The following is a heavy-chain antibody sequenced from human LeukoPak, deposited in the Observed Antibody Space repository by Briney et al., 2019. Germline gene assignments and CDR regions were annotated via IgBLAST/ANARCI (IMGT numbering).Heavy chain of an antibody. CDR3: ARDIITIFGVEPLHRAFDI. CDR2: IIPIFGTA. D-gene: IGHD3-3*01. J-gene: IGHJ3*02. Sequence: GASVKVSCKASGYTFTSYYMHWVRQAPGQGLEWMGGIIPIFGTANYAQKFQGRVTITADESTSTAYMELRSLRSDDTAVYYCARDIITIFGVEPLHRAFDIWGQGTMVTVSS. V-gene: IGHV1-69*13. CDR1: GYTFTSYY.